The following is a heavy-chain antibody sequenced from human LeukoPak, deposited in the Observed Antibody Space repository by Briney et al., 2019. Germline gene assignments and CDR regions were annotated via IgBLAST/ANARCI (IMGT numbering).Heavy chain of an antibody. J-gene: IGHJ4*02. CDR2: IYYSGST. CDR3: ARRVIVAAAGTHGYYFDY. Sequence: SETLSLTCTVSGDSITNYYWSWIRQPPGKGLGWIGYIYYSGSTSYNPSLESRVTISVDTSKNQFSLKLSSVTAADTAVYYCARRVIVAAAGTHGYYFDYWGQGTLVTVSS. CDR1: GDSITNYY. V-gene: IGHV4-59*08. D-gene: IGHD6-13*01.